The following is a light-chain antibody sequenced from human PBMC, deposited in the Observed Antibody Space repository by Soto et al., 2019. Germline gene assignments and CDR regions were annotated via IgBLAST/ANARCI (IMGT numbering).Light chain of an antibody. CDR2: EGI. J-gene: IGLJ1*01. CDR1: SNTIGGYNV. CDR3: CSYVGATTYV. V-gene: IGLV2-23*01. Sequence: QSALTQPASVSGSPGQSITISCTGTSNTIGGYNVVSWYQQHPGTAPKVIIYEGIKRPSGVSNRFSGSISGSTASPTISGLQAEDEADYYCCSYVGATTYVFGTGTKATAL.